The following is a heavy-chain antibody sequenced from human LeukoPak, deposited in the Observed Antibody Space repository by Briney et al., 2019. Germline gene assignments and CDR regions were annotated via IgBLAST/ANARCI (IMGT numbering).Heavy chain of an antibody. CDR3: ARDSRSYYDSSGYYGTFDY. CDR1: GGSISSYY. V-gene: IGHV4-59*01. Sequence: PSETLSLTCTVSGGSISSYYWSWIRQPPGKGLEWIGYIHYSGTTNYNPSLKSRVTISVDTSKNQFSLKLSSVTAADTAVYYCARDSRSYYDSSGYYGTFDYWGQGTLVTVSS. CDR2: IHYSGTT. J-gene: IGHJ4*02. D-gene: IGHD3-22*01.